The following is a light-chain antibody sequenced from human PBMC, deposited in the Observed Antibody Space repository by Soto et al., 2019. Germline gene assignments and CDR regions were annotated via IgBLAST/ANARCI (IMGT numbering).Light chain of an antibody. J-gene: IGKJ4*01. Sequence: EIVLTQSPATLSLSPGERATLSCRASQSVSSYLAWYQQKPGQAPRLLIYDASNRATGIPARFSGSGSGTDFTLTIISLEPEDFAVYYCQQRSNFPLTFGGGTKVEIK. CDR1: QSVSSY. CDR3: QQRSNFPLT. V-gene: IGKV3-11*01. CDR2: DAS.